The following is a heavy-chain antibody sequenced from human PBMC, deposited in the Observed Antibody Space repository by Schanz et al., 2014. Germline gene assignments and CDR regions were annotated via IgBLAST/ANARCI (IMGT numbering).Heavy chain of an antibody. D-gene: IGHD6-19*01. Sequence: QAQVVQSGGGLVKPGGSLRLSCAASGFVFGDYYMTWIRQAPGKGLEWRSYISDSGTYTNYADSVKGRFTISRDNAKSSLYLQMNSLRVEDTAVYYCAASSGWHPSTDYWGQGTLVTVSS. CDR1: GFVFGDYY. J-gene: IGHJ4*02. V-gene: IGHV3-11*05. CDR2: ISDSGTYT. CDR3: AASSGWHPSTDY.